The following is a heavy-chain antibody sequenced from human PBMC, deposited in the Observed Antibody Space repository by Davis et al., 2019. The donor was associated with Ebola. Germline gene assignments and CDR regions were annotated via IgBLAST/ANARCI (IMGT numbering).Heavy chain of an antibody. Sequence: SETLSPTCTVSGGSISSYYWSWIRQPPGKGLEWIGEIYHSGGTNYNPSLKSRVTISADKSKNQFSLKLSSVTAADTAVYYCARGRKGYYYYGMDVWGQGTTVTVSS. J-gene: IGHJ6*02. CDR3: ARGRKGYYYYGMDV. CDR1: GGSISSYY. CDR2: IYHSGGT. V-gene: IGHV4-34*01.